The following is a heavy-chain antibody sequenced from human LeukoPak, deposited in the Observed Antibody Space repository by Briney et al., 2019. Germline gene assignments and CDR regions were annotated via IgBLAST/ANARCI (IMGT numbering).Heavy chain of an antibody. CDR3: AKLGDSST. J-gene: IGHJ5*02. CDR2: TYYRSKWYS. V-gene: IGHV6-1*01. Sequence: SQTLSLTCAISGDSVSSNSAAWSWIRQSPSSGLEWLGRTYYRSKWYSDYAVSVKSRIIINPDTSKNQLSLQLNSVTPEDTAVYYCAKLGDSSTWGQGTLVTVSS. D-gene: IGHD6-19*01. CDR1: GDSVSSNSAA.